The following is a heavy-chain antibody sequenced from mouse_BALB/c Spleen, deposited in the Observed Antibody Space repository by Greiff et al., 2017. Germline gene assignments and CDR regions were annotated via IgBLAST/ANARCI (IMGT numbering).Heavy chain of an antibody. V-gene: IGHV14-1*02. D-gene: IGHD2-4*01. CDR1: GFNIKDYY. Sequence: VQLQQSGAELVRPGALVKLSCKASGFNIKDYYMHWVKQRPEQGLAWIGWIDPENGNTIYDPKFQGKASITADTSSNTAYLQLISLTSEDTAVYYCARGVITTRFAYWGQGTLVTVSA. CDR3: ARGVITTRFAY. J-gene: IGHJ3*01. CDR2: IDPENGNT.